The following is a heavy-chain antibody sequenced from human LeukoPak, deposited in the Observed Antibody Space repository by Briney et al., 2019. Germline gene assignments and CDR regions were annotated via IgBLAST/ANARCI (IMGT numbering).Heavy chain of an antibody. D-gene: IGHD6-13*01. CDR1: GFIFSSDS. V-gene: IGHV3-21*01. Sequence: GGSLRLSCTTSGFIFSSDSMIWVRQAPGKGLEWVSSISSTGTYIYYADSLKGRFTISRDNAKNSLYLQMNSLRADDTAVYYCARGLAAAGTRGPYWGQGTLVTVSS. CDR3: ARGLAAAGTRGPY. CDR2: ISSTGTYI. J-gene: IGHJ4*02.